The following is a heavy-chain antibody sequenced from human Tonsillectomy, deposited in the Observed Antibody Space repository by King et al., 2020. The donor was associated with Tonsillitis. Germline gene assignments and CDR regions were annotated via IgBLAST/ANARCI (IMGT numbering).Heavy chain of an antibody. CDR2: ISYDRSNK. Sequence: VQLVESGGGVVQPGRSLRLSCAASGFTFSSYGMHLVRQAPGKGLEWVAVISYDRSNKYYADSVKGRFTISRDNSKNTLYLQMNSLRAEDTAVYYCAKIRGDLRRYFDLWGRGTLVTVSS. V-gene: IGHV3-30*18. D-gene: IGHD3-16*01. CDR3: AKIRGDLRRYFDL. J-gene: IGHJ2*01. CDR1: GFTFSSYG.